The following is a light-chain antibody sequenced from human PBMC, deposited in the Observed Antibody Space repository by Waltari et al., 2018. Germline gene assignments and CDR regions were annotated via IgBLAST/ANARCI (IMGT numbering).Light chain of an antibody. Sequence: QSALTQPASVSGSPGQSIPIPCTGTSSDVGGYNYVFWYQQHPGKAPKRMIYDVNKWPSGMSARFSGSKSGNTASLTISGLQAEDEADYYCCSYGGGSIAIFGGGTKLTVL. CDR1: SSDVGGYNY. CDR3: CSYGGGSIAI. V-gene: IGLV2-14*03. CDR2: DVN. J-gene: IGLJ2*01.